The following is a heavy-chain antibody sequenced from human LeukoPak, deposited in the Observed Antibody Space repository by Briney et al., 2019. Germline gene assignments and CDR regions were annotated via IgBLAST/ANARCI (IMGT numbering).Heavy chain of an antibody. Sequence: PGGSLRLSCAASGFTFSSYSMNWVRQSPGKGLEWVAVISYDGSNKYYADSVKGRFTISRDNSKNTLYLQMNSLRAEDTAAYYCAKGGVAVAGTDYWGQGTLVTVSS. CDR3: AKGGVAVAGTDY. V-gene: IGHV3-30*18. D-gene: IGHD6-19*01. CDR1: GFTFSSYS. CDR2: ISYDGSNK. J-gene: IGHJ4*02.